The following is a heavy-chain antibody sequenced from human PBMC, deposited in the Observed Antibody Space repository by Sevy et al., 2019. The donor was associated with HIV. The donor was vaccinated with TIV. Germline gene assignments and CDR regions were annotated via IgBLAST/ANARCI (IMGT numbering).Heavy chain of an antibody. Sequence: SETLSLTCTVSGGSISSSSYYWGGIRQPPGKGQEWIGSIYYSGSTYYNPSLKSRVTISVDTSKNQFSLKLNSVTAADTAVYYCARGGAVAGFDYWGQGSLVTVSS. CDR1: GGSISSSSYY. J-gene: IGHJ4*02. V-gene: IGHV4-39*07. D-gene: IGHD6-19*01. CDR2: IYYSGST. CDR3: ARGGAVAGFDY.